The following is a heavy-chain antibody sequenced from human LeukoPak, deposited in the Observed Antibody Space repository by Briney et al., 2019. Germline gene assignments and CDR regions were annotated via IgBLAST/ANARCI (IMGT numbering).Heavy chain of an antibody. D-gene: IGHD5-12*01. CDR1: GGSISSYY. V-gene: IGHV4-59*01. Sequence: SETLSLTCTVSGGSISSYYWSWIRQPPGKGLEWIGYIYYSGSTNYNPSLKSRVTISVDTSKNQFSLKLSSVTAADTAVYYCARGRGEMATNFDYWGQGTLVTVSS. CDR3: ARGRGEMATNFDY. CDR2: IYYSGST. J-gene: IGHJ4*02.